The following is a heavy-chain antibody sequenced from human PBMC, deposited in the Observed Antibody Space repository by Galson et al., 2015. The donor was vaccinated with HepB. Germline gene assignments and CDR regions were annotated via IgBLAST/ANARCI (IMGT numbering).Heavy chain of an antibody. D-gene: IGHD2-15*01. CDR2: INGDGNST. Sequence: SLRLSCAASGFTFSSYWMHWVRQAPGMGLVWVSRINGDGNSTSYAESVKGRFTVSRDNAKNTLFLQMNSLRAEDTAVYYCARVSYYCSGATCYSNYGMDVWGQGTTVTVSS. CDR3: ARVSYYCSGATCYSNYGMDV. V-gene: IGHV3-74*01. J-gene: IGHJ6*02. CDR1: GFTFSSYW.